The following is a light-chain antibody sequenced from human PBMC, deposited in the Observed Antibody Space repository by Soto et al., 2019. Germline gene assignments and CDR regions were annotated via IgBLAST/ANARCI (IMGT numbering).Light chain of an antibody. CDR3: QESYTRPPA. J-gene: IGKJ2*01. CDR1: QSISHF. Sequence: DIQMTQSPPSLSASVGDKATITCRPSQSISHFLNWYQQKPGKAPRILIYTASSLQSGVPSRFSGSGSGTHFTLTVSSRQPEDSATYFCQESYTRPPAFGQGTKLEIK. CDR2: TAS. V-gene: IGKV1-39*01.